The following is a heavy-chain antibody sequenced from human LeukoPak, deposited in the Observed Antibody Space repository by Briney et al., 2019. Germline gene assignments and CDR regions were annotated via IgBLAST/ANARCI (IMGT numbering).Heavy chain of an antibody. CDR3: AREAYDFWSGYYESSTFDY. D-gene: IGHD3-3*01. CDR2: IYSGGST. J-gene: IGHJ4*02. V-gene: IGHV3-53*01. Sequence: GGSLRLSCAASGFTVSSNYMSWVRQAPGKGLEWVSVIYSGGSTYYADSVKGRFTISRDNSKNTLYLQMNSLRAEDTAVYYCAREAYDFWSGYYESSTFDYWGQGTLVTVSS. CDR1: GFTVSSNY.